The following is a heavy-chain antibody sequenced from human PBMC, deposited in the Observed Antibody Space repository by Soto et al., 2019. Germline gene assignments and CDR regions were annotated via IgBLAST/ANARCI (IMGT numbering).Heavy chain of an antibody. V-gene: IGHV4-30-2*01. Sequence: PXDTLSLTCAVSGCSISSGGYSWSWIRQPPGKGLEWIGYIYHSGSTYYNPSLKSRVTISVDRSKNQFSLKLSSVTAADTAVYYCARAWVVRGVRFDHWGQGTLVTVSS. D-gene: IGHD3-10*01. J-gene: IGHJ5*02. CDR2: IYHSGST. CDR1: GCSISSGGYS. CDR3: ARAWVVRGVRFDH.